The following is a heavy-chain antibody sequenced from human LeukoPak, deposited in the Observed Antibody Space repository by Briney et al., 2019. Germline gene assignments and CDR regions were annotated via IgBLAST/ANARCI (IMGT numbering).Heavy chain of an antibody. V-gene: IGHV3-21*01. CDR3: ARHRGLGYCSGGSCYDYYTMDV. CDR2: IISSTSYI. Sequence: PGGSLRLSCAASGFTFSSYSMNWVRQAPGKGLEWVSSIISSTSYIYYADSVKGGFTISRDNAKNSLYLQMNSLRAKDTAVYYCARHRGLGYCSGGSCYDYYTMDVWGQGTTVTVSS. D-gene: IGHD2-15*01. J-gene: IGHJ6*02. CDR1: GFTFSSYS.